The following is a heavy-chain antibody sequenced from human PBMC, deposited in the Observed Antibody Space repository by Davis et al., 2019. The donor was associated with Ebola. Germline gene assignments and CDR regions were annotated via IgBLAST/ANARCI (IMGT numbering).Heavy chain of an antibody. CDR2: IIPIFGTA. Sequence: AASVKVSCKASGGTFSSYAISWVRQAPGQGLEWMGGIIPIFGTANYAQKFQGRVTITADESTSTAYMELSSLRSEDTAVYYCASEVATTFYYYYGMDVWGQGTTVTVSS. CDR3: ASEVATTFYYYYGMDV. D-gene: IGHD5-12*01. J-gene: IGHJ6*02. V-gene: IGHV1-69*13. CDR1: GGTFSSYA.